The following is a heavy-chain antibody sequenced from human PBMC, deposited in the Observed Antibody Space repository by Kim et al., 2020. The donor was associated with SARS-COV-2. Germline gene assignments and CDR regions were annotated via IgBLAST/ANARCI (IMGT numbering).Heavy chain of an antibody. J-gene: IGHJ3*02. V-gene: IGHV3-21*01. CDR2: I. CDR3: AGSTVSTAFDI. Sequence: IYYADSVKGRFTISRDNAKNSLYLQMNSLRAEDTAVYYCAGSTVSTAFDIWGQGTMVTVSS. D-gene: IGHD4-17*01.